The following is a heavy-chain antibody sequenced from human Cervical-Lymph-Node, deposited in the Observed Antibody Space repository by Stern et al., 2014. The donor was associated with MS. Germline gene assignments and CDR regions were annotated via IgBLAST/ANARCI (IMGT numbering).Heavy chain of an antibody. CDR1: GGTSNRHG. CDR3: ARRGSARRGSGWLDP. D-gene: IGHD3-10*01. CDR2: ILPVLSTI. V-gene: IGHV1-69*01. Sequence: VHLEESGAEVKKPGSSVKVSCKASGGTSNRHGISWVRQAPGQGLEWMGRILPVLSTIDYAQKFQGRVTITADESTSTTYMELSSLRYEDTAVYYCARRGSARRGSGWLDPWGQGTLVTVSS. J-gene: IGHJ5*02.